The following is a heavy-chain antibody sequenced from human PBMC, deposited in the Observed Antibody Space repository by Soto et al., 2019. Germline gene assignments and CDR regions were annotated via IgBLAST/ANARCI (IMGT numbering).Heavy chain of an antibody. D-gene: IGHD3-16*01. J-gene: IGHJ4*02. V-gene: IGHV4-4*02. CDR2: IYHSGST. CDR3: AHVGGRRYFDY. CDR1: GGSISSSNW. Sequence: SLTYSVSGGSISSSNWWSWVRQPPGKGLEWIGEIYHSGSTNYKPSLKSRVTISVEKSKNQFPLKLSSGAAADTAVYYCAHVGGRRYFDYWGQGTLVTGSS.